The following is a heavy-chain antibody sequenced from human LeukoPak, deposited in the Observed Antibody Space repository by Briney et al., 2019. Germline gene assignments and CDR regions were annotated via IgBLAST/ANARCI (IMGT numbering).Heavy chain of an antibody. CDR3: AKAPTPIVVVPAAIDY. Sequence: GGSLRLSCAASGFTFSSYGMHWVRQAPGKGLEWVAFIRYDGSNKYYADSVKGRFTISRDNSKNTLYLQMNSLRAEDTAVYYCAKAPTPIVVVPAAIDYWGQGTLVTVSS. CDR1: GFTFSSYG. V-gene: IGHV3-30*02. J-gene: IGHJ4*02. CDR2: IRYDGSNK. D-gene: IGHD2-2*01.